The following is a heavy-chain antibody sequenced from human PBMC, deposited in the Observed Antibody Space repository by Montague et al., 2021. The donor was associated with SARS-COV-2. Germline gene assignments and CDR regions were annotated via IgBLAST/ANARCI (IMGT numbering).Heavy chain of an antibody. V-gene: IGHV4-34*01. D-gene: IGHD3-16*02. CDR2: INHSGST. CDR3: ARGYDYVWGSYRYLHWFDP. CDR1: GGSFSGYY. Sequence: SETLSPTCAVYGGSFSGYYWSWIRQPPGKGLEWIGEINHSGSTNYNPPLKSRVTISVDTSKNQFSLKLSSVTAADTAVYYCARGYDYVWGSYRYLHWFDPWGQGTLVTVSS. J-gene: IGHJ5*02.